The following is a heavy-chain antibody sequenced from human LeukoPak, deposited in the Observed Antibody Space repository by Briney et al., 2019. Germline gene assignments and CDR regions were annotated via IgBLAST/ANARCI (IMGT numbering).Heavy chain of an antibody. J-gene: IGHJ5*02. CDR3: ARRSMTYNWFDP. Sequence: GASLQISCKGSGYSFTSYWIGWVRPMPGKGLEWMGIIYPGDSDTRYSPSFQGQVTISADKSISTAYLQWSSLKASDTALYYCARRSMTYNWFDPWGQGTLVTVSS. CDR1: GYSFTSYW. V-gene: IGHV5-51*01. D-gene: IGHD2-8*01. CDR2: IYPGDSDT.